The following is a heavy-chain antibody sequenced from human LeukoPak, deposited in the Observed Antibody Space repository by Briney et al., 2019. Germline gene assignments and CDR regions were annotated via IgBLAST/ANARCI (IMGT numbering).Heavy chain of an antibody. CDR3: ARGIAVAGTEWFDP. CDR1: GGSITSNDW. J-gene: IGHJ5*02. Sequence: ASGTLSLTCSVSGGSITSNDWWSWVRQTPGKGLEWIGEIYYSGITNYNPSLKSRVSMSVDTSNNEFSLRLTSVTAADTAVYYCARGIAVAGTEWFDPWGQGTLVTVSS. D-gene: IGHD6-19*01. CDR2: IYYSGIT. V-gene: IGHV4-4*02.